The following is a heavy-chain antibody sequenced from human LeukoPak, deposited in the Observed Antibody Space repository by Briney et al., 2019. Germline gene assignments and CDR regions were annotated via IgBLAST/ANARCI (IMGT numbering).Heavy chain of an antibody. CDR3: ARGRYYDFWSGYYYFDY. V-gene: IGHV4-31*03. J-gene: IGHJ4*02. Sequence: PSQTLSLTCTVSGGSISSGGYYWSWIRQHPGKGLEWIGYIYYSGSTNYNPSLKSRVTISVDTSKNQFSLKLSSVTAADTAVYYCARGRYYDFWSGYYYFDYWGQGTLVTVSS. CDR1: GGSISSGGYY. CDR2: IYYSGST. D-gene: IGHD3-3*01.